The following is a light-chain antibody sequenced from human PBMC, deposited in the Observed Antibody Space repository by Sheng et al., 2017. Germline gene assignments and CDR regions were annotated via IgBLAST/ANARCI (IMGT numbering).Light chain of an antibody. J-gene: IGKJ2*01. CDR1: QSISDF. Sequence: EVVLTQSPVTLSLSPGERATLSCRASQSISDFLAWYQQKPGQSPRLLIYDASNRATGVPARFSGSGSGTDFTLTISSLESEDFAVYYCQQRYNWPPFTFGQGTMLEIK. V-gene: IGKV3-11*01. CDR3: QQRYNWPPFT. CDR2: DAS.